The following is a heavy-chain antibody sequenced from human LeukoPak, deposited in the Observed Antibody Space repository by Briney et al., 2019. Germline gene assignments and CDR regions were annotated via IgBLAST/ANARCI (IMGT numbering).Heavy chain of an antibody. Sequence: PGGSLRLSCAASGFTFSSYSMNWVRQAPGKGLEWVSYISSSSSTIYYADSVKGRFTISRDNAKNLLYLQMNSLRDEDTAVYYCARVPERRDSWYYYYYYGMDVWGQGTTVTVSS. D-gene: IGHD6-13*01. V-gene: IGHV3-48*02. CDR1: GFTFSSYS. CDR2: ISSSSSTI. CDR3: ARVPERRDSWYYYYYYGMDV. J-gene: IGHJ6*02.